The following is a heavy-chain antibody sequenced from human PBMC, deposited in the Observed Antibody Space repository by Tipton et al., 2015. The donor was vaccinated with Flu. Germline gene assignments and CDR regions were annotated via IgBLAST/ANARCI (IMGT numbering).Heavy chain of an antibody. J-gene: IGHJ4*02. CDR3: ARELPEMATIVFDY. CDR2: IYTSGST. V-gene: IGHV4-4*07. Sequence: TLSLTCTVSGCSISSYYWSWIRQPAGKGLEWIGRIYTSGSTNYNPSLKSRVTMSVDTSKNQFSLKLSSVTAADTAVYYCARELPEMATIVFDYWGQGTLVTVSS. CDR1: GCSISSYY. D-gene: IGHD5-24*01.